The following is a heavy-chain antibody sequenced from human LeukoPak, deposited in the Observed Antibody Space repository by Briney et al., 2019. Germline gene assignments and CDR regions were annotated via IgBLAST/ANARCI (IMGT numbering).Heavy chain of an antibody. D-gene: IGHD6-19*01. J-gene: IGHJ6*02. V-gene: IGHV6-1*01. Sequence: SQTLSLTCAISGDSVSSNSAAWNWIRQSPSRSLEWLGRTYYRSKWYNDYAVSVKSRITINPDTSKNQFSLQLNSVTPEDTAVYYCARDALSSGWSEGQLYYYYGMDVWGQGTTVTVSS. CDR3: ARDALSSGWSEGQLYYYYGMDV. CDR2: TYYRSKWYN. CDR1: GDSVSSNSAA.